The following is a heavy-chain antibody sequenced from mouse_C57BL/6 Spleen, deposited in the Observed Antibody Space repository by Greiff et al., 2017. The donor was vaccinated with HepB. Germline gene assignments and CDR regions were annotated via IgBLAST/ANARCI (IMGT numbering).Heavy chain of an antibody. CDR3: TRGGYYGNFCDY. J-gene: IGHJ2*01. CDR2: IDPETGGT. V-gene: IGHV1-15*01. Sequence: QVQLQQSGAELVRPGASVTLSCKASGYTFTDYEMHWVKQTPVHGLEWIGAIDPETGGTAYNQKFKGKARLTADKSSSTAYMELRSLTSEDSAFYYCTRGGYYGNFCDYWGQGTTLTVSS. D-gene: IGHD2-1*01. CDR1: GYTFTDYE.